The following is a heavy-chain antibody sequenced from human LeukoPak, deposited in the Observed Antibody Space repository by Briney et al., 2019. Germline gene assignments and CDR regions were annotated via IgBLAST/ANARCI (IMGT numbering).Heavy chain of an antibody. Sequence: GGSLRLSCAASGSTFSSHTMNWVRQAPGKGLEWVSYISSTSSVIYYADSVKGRFTISRDNAKNTLYLEMHSLRAEDTAVYYCGKDPNGDYIGAFEMWGRGTMVTVSP. J-gene: IGHJ3*02. D-gene: IGHD4-17*01. CDR1: GSTFSSHT. CDR3: GKDPNGDYIGAFEM. CDR2: ISSTSSVI. V-gene: IGHV3-48*01.